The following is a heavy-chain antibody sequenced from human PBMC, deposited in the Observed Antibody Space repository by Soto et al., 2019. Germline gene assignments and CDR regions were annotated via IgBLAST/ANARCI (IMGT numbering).Heavy chain of an antibody. V-gene: IGHV3-30*03. J-gene: IGHJ6*02. D-gene: IGHD4-4*01. Sequence: LRLSCAASGFTFTSYDMHWVRQAPSKGLEWMALILHDGSAEYYADSVKGRFTISRDNSRSTLYLQMNSLRAEDTAVYYCARSRDGYSFYFYYGMDGWGQGTTVTVSS. CDR3: ARSRDGYSFYFYYGMDG. CDR2: ILHDGSAE. CDR1: GFTFTSYD.